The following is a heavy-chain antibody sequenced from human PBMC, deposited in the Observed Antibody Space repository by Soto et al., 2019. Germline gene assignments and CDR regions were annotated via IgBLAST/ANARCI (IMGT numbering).Heavy chain of an antibody. V-gene: IGHV4-39*01. J-gene: IGHJ4*02. D-gene: IGHD3-10*01. CDR1: CGSIRSSSYY. CDR2: IYYSGST. Sequence: SDTLSLTFIDSCGSIRSSSYYWGWIRHPPGKGLEWIGSIYYSGSTYYNPSLKSRVTISVDTSKNQFSLKLSSVTAADTAVYYCARPPHYYGSGSYYWDYWGQGTLVTVS. CDR3: ARPPHYYGSGSYYWDY.